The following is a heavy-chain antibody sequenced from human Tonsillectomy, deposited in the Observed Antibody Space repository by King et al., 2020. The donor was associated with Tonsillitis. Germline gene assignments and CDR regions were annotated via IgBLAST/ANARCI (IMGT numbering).Heavy chain of an antibody. D-gene: IGHD3-22*01. Sequence: QLQESGPGLVKPSGTLSLTCAVSGGSISSSNWWSWVRQPPGKGLEWIGEIYHSGSTNYNPSLKSRVTISVDKSKNQFSLKLSSVTAADTAVYYCARWTSPDYYDSSGPDAFDIWGQGTMVTVSS. CDR1: GGSISSSNW. J-gene: IGHJ3*02. CDR3: ARWTSPDYYDSSGPDAFDI. CDR2: IYHSGST. V-gene: IGHV4-4*02.